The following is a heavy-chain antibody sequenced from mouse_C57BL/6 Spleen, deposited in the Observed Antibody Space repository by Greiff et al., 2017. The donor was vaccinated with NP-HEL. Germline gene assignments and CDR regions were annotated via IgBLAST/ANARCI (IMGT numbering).Heavy chain of an antibody. CDR3: AREGGYDYDRYYYAMDY. V-gene: IGHV1-55*01. CDR2: IYPGSGST. D-gene: IGHD2-4*01. Sequence: QVQLQQSGAELVKPGASVKMSCKASGYTFTSYWITWVKQRPGQGLEWIGDIYPGSGSTNYNEKFKSKATLTVDTSSSTAYMQLSSLTSEDSAVYYCAREGGYDYDRYYYAMDYWGQGTSVTVSS. CDR1: GYTFTSYW. J-gene: IGHJ4*01.